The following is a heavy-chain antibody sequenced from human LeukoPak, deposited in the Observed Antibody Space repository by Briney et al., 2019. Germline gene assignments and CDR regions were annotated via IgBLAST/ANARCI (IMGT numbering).Heavy chain of an antibody. J-gene: IGHJ6*02. CDR3: ARDRDGMDV. CDR1: GYTFTGYY. CDR2: INPNSDGT. V-gene: IGHV1-2*02. D-gene: IGHD3-10*01. Sequence: ASVKVSCKASGYTFTGYYMHWVRQAPGQGLEWMGWINPNSDGTNYAQKFQGRVTMNRDTSTSTTYMEVSRLRSDDTAVYYCARDRDGMDVWGQGTTVTVSS.